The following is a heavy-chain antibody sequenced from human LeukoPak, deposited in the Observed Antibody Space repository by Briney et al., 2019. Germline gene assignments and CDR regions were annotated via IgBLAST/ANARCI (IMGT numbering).Heavy chain of an antibody. CDR1: GYTFTSYG. J-gene: IGHJ6*03. CDR3: ARVAAAAGTLSYYYYYMDV. V-gene: IGHV1-2*02. D-gene: IGHD6-13*01. Sequence: ASVKVSCKASGYTFTSYGINWVRQAPGQGLEWMGWINPNSGGTNYAQKFQGRVTMTRDTSISTAYMELSRLRSDDTAVYYCARVAAAAGTLSYYYYYMDVWGKGTTVTVSS. CDR2: INPNSGGT.